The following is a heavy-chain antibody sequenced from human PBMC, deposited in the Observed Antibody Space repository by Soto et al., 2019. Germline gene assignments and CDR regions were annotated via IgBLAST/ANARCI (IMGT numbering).Heavy chain of an antibody. CDR3: ERDDANAAFDF. D-gene: IGHD2-8*01. V-gene: IGHV5-10-1*01. J-gene: IGHJ4*02. CDR1: GYMFPIYH. Sequence: PGESLKISCEASGYMFPIYHISWVRQMPGKGLEWVGKIDPTDSRTMYRPSSRARITISVDKSINTAYLEWGRLKASDTAMYYCERDDANAAFDFWGQGTPVTVSS. CDR2: IDPTDSRT.